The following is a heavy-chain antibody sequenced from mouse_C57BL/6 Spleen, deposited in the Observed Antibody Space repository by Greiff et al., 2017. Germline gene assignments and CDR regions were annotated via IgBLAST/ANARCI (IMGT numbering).Heavy chain of an antibody. D-gene: IGHD2-4*01. CDR2: FHPYNDDT. V-gene: IGHV1-47*01. Sequence: QVQLQQSGAELVKPGASVKMSCKASGYTFNTYPIEWMKQNHGKSLEWIGNFHPYNDDTKYNEKFKGKATLTVEKSSSKVYWGVGRLTSDDSAVYYCARVGDDYGACDYWGQGTTLTVSS. J-gene: IGHJ2*01. CDR1: GYTFNTYP. CDR3: ARVGDDYGACDY.